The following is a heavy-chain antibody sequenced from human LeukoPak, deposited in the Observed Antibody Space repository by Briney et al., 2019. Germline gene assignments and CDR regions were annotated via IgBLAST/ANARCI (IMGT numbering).Heavy chain of an antibody. Sequence: AGGSLRLSCAVSGFRVSDYYMSWVRQAPGKGLEWVGLIRDSGEAFYADFARGRFAISRDESENTLYLQMNSLRVEDPAVYFCARDRAANQDWVEFDPWGQGTPVIVSS. J-gene: IGHJ5*02. CDR1: GFRVSDYY. CDR3: ARDRAANQDWVEFDP. CDR2: IRDSGEA. D-gene: IGHD3/OR15-3a*01. V-gene: IGHV3-66*03.